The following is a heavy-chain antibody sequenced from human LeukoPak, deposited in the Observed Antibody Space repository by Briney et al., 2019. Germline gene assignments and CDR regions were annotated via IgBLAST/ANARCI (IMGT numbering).Heavy chain of an antibody. CDR2: ISTSSSVI. CDR3: ASNDFWSGVNLY. CDR1: GFTFTSSS. J-gene: IGHJ4*02. Sequence: QPGGSLRLSCATSGFTFTSSSMNWVRQAPGKGLEWVSYISTSSSVIYYADSVKGRFTISRDNAKNSLYLQMNSLRAEDTAVYYCASNDFWSGVNLYWGQGTLVTVSS. V-gene: IGHV3-48*01. D-gene: IGHD3-3*01.